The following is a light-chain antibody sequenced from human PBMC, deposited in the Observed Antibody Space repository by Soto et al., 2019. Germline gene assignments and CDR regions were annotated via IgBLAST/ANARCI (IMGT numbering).Light chain of an antibody. Sequence: QPVLTQSPSASASLGASVTLTCTLSRGHRSYAIAWHQQQPEKGPRYLMKLNSDGSHSKGDGIPDRFSGSSSGAERYLTISSLQSEDEADYYCQTWGTGIHVVFGGGTKLTVL. J-gene: IGLJ2*01. CDR1: RGHRSYA. CDR3: QTWGTGIHVV. CDR2: LNSDGSH. V-gene: IGLV4-69*01.